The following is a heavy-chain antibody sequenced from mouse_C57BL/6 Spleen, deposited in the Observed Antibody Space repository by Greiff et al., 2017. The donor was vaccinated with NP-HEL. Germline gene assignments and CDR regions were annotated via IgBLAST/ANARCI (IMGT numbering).Heavy chain of an antibody. CDR1: GFTFSSYG. J-gene: IGHJ2*01. D-gene: IGHD2-4*01. V-gene: IGHV5-6*01. Sequence: EVNVVESGGDLVKPGGSLKLSCAASGFTFSSYGLSCVRQTPDKRLEWVATISSGGSCTYYPASVKGRFTISRDNAKNTLYLQLSSLKSEDTAMYYCARQRAPYDYDFDYWGQGTTLTVSS. CDR3: ARQRAPYDYDFDY. CDR2: ISSGGSCT.